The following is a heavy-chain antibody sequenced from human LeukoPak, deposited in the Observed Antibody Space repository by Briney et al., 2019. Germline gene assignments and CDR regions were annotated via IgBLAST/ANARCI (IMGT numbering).Heavy chain of an antibody. CDR1: GFTFSAFT. J-gene: IGHJ3*02. D-gene: IGHD3-10*01. V-gene: IGHV3-73*01. CDR3: TRLVPSEYAFDI. Sequence: GGSLRLSCAASGFTFSAFTTHWVRQASGKGLEWVGRIKNRADSYATAYAASVKGRFTISRDDSKNTAYLQVNSLKTEDTAVYYCTRLVPSEYAFDIWGQGTMVTVSS. CDR2: IKNRADSYAT.